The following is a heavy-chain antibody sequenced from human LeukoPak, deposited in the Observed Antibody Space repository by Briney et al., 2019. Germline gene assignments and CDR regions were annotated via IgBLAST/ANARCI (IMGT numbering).Heavy chain of an antibody. CDR2: IKQDGGET. D-gene: IGHD6-13*01. CDR1: GFTFSYYW. CDR3: ARDRPSSKWTDYYYYMDV. J-gene: IGHJ6*03. V-gene: IGHV3-7*03. Sequence: GGSLRLSCAASGFTFSYYWISWVRQAPGKGLEWAAHIKQDGGETYYVDSVKGRFTISRDNAKNSLYLQMNSLRVEDTAVYYCARDRPSSKWTDYYYYMDVWGKGTTVTVSS.